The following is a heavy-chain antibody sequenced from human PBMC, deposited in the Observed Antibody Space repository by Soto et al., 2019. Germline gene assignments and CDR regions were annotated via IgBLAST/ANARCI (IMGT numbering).Heavy chain of an antibody. CDR2: IYYSGST. D-gene: IGHD5-18*01. V-gene: IGHV4-30-4*08. CDR3: ARDAPGYRYYYSGMDV. CDR1: GGSISSGDYY. Sequence: TLSLTCTVSGGSISSGDYYWSWIRQPPGKGLEWIGYIYYSGSTYYNPSLKSRVTISVDTSKNQFSLKLSSVTAADTAVHYCARDAPGYRYYYSGMDVWGQGTTVTVSS. J-gene: IGHJ6*02.